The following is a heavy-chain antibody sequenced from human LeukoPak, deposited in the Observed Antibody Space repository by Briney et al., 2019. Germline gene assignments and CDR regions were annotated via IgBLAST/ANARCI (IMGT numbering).Heavy chain of an antibody. D-gene: IGHD1-1*01. J-gene: IGHJ4*02. CDR2: INQDGGTE. CDR1: GFTFTNYR. Sequence: GGSLRLSCAAYGFTFTNYRLTWVRQAPGKGLEWVANINQDGGTEYYVDSMKGRFTISRDNAKNLVYLQINSLRAEDTAVYFCARHTLWRFDYWGQGALVTVSS. CDR3: ARHTLWRFDY. V-gene: IGHV3-7*01.